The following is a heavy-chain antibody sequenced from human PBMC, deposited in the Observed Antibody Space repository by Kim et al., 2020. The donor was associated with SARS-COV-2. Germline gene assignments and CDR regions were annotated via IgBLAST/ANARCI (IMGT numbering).Heavy chain of an antibody. D-gene: IGHD5-18*01. V-gene: IGHV3-48*03. Sequence: GGSLRLSCAASGFTFSSYEMNWVRQAPGKGLEWVSYISSSGSTIYYADSVKGRFTISRDNAKNSLYLQMNSLRAEDTAVYYCARVRWGTAMTIDYWGQGTLVTVSS. J-gene: IGHJ4*02. CDR2: ISSSGSTI. CDR3: ARVRWGTAMTIDY. CDR1: GFTFSSYE.